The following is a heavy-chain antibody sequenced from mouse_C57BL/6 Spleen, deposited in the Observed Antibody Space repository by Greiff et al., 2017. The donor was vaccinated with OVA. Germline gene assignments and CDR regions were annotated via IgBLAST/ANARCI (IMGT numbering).Heavy chain of an antibody. CDR1: GYTFTDYY. CDR3: ARSLLLRPEGFDY. Sequence: EVQLQQSGPELVKPGASVKISCKASGYTFTDYYMNWVKQSHGKSLEWIGDINPNNGGTSYNQKFKGKATLTVDKSSSTAYKELRSLTSEDSAVYYCARSLLLRPEGFDYWGQGTTLTVSS. J-gene: IGHJ2*01. V-gene: IGHV1-26*01. D-gene: IGHD1-1*01. CDR2: INPNNGGT.